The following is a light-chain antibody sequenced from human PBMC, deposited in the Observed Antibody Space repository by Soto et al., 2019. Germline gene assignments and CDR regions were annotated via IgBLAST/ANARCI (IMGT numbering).Light chain of an antibody. J-gene: IGKJ1*01. CDR3: QQYVESPWT. CDR1: QSVSSSY. CDR2: GAS. Sequence: EIVLTQSPGTLSLSPGERATLSCWSSQSVSSSYLAWYQQKPGQAPRLLIYGASSRATGIPDRFSGSGSGTDFTLTINRLEPEDFAVYYCQQYVESPWTFGQGTKVDIK. V-gene: IGKV3-20*01.